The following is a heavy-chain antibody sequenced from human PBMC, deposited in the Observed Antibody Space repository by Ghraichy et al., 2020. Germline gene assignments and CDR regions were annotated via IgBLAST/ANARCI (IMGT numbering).Heavy chain of an antibody. CDR3: ARELAPTATYYYAMDV. CDR1: GFAFSNHA. D-gene: IGHD2-2*01. V-gene: IGHV3-30*04. J-gene: IGHJ6*02. Sequence: GGSLRLSCAASGFAFSNHAMHWVRQAPGKGLEWVAVFSYDGRGRFYADSVKGRFTISRDNSRNTLYLQMNSLRVDDTAVYYCARELAPTATYYYAMDVWGQGTTVTVSS. CDR2: FSYDGRGR.